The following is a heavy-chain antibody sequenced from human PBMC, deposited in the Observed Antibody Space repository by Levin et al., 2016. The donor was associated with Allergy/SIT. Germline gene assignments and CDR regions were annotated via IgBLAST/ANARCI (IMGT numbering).Heavy chain of an antibody. CDR3: ARASSNGDYVVDY. CDR2: IGSRTSDM. V-gene: IGHV3-48*01. CDR1: GFTFSNYR. J-gene: IGHJ4*02. D-gene: IGHD2-21*02. Sequence: GESLKISCEASGFTFSNYRMNWVRQAPGKGLEWVSFIGSRTSDMRYGDFVKGRFTIFRDNAKNSLYLQMNSLRAEDTAIYYCARASSNGDYVVDYWGQGTLVTVSS.